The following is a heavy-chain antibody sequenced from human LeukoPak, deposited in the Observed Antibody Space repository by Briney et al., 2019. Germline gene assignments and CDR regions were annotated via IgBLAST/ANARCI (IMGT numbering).Heavy chain of an antibody. J-gene: IGHJ4*02. CDR3: AKDQGDSSGFEYYFDS. CDR1: GFTFSSYG. V-gene: IGHV3-30*18. D-gene: IGHD3-22*01. CDR2: ISFDGSNK. Sequence: GRSLRLSCAASGFTFSSYGMHWVRQAPGKGLEWMAVISFDGSNKFHADSVKGRFTISRDNSKNTLSLQTNSLRVEDTAVYYCAKDQGDSSGFEYYFDSWGQGTLVTVSS.